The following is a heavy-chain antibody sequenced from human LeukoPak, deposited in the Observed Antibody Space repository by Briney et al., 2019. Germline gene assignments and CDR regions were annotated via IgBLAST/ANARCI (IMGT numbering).Heavy chain of an antibody. D-gene: IGHD3-22*01. CDR1: GGTFSSYA. J-gene: IGHJ5*02. Sequence: SVKVSCKASGGTFSSYAISWMRQAPGQGPEWMGGIIPIFGTANYAQKFQGRVTITADESTSTAYMELSSLRSEDTAVYYCARDGDYYDSSGYYPNWFDPWGQGTLVTVSS. CDR3: ARDGDYYDSSGYYPNWFDP. CDR2: IIPIFGTA. V-gene: IGHV1-69*13.